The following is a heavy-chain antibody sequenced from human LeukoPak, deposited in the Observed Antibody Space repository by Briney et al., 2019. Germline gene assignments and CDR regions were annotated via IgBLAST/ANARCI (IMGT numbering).Heavy chain of an antibody. J-gene: IGHJ6*02. Sequence: SETLSLTCTVSGGSISSSSYYWGWIRQPPGKGLEWIGSIYYSGSTYYNPSLKSRVTISVDMSKNQFSLKLSSVTAADTAVYYCARQDYYDSSGYYSRYYYGMDVWGQGTTVTVSS. CDR2: IYYSGST. V-gene: IGHV4-39*01. CDR1: GGSISSSSYY. D-gene: IGHD3-22*01. CDR3: ARQDYYDSSGYYSRYYYGMDV.